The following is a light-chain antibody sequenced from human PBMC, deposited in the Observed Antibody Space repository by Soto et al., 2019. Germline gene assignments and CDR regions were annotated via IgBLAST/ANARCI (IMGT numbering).Light chain of an antibody. CDR3: CSYAASSTHVV. CDR1: SSDVGSYTL. Sequence: QSVLTQPASVSGSPGQSITISCTGTSSDVGSYTLVSWYQQHPGKAPKLIIYEGNKRPSGVSNRFSGSKSGNTASLTISGLQAEDEADYHCCSYAASSTHVVFGGGTKLTVL. CDR2: EGN. J-gene: IGLJ2*01. V-gene: IGLV2-23*01.